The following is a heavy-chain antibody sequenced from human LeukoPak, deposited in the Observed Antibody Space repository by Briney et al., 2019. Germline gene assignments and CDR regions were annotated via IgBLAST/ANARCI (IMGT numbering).Heavy chain of an antibody. CDR3: AKSIVVVTPDAFDI. D-gene: IGHD3-22*01. CDR1: GFTFNKYA. Sequence: GGSLRLSCAASGFTFNKYAMTWVRQAPGKGLERVSAISTGGTTYYSDSVKGRFAISRDNSENTVFLQMNSLRAEDTAVYYCAKSIVVVTPDAFDIWGQGTMVTVSS. V-gene: IGHV3-23*01. CDR2: ISTGGTT. J-gene: IGHJ3*02.